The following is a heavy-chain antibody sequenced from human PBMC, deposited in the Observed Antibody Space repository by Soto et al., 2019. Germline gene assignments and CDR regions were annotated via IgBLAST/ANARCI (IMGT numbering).Heavy chain of an antibody. CDR2: TYYRSKWYN. CDR1: GDSVSSNSAA. J-gene: IGHJ6*02. V-gene: IGHV6-1*01. Sequence: SQTLSLTCAISGDSVSSNSAAWNWIRQSPSRGLEWLGRTYYRSKWYNDYAVSVKSRITINPDTSKNQFSLQLNSVTPEDTAVYYCAREAMVRGVIINYYYYGMDVWGQGTTVTVSS. CDR3: AREAMVRGVIINYYYYGMDV. D-gene: IGHD3-10*01.